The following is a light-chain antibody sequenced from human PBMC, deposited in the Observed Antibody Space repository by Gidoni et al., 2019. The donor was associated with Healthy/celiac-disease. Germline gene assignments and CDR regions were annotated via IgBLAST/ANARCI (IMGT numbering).Light chain of an antibody. CDR3: QSYDSSLSAWV. CDR2: GNS. Sequence: QSVLTQPPSVSWAPGQSVTISCTGSSSNIGAGYDVHWYQQLPGTAPKLLIYGNSNRPSGVPDRFSGSKSGTSDSLAITGLQAEDEADYYCQSYDSSLSAWVFGGGTKLTVL. CDR1: SSNIGAGYD. V-gene: IGLV1-40*01. J-gene: IGLJ3*02.